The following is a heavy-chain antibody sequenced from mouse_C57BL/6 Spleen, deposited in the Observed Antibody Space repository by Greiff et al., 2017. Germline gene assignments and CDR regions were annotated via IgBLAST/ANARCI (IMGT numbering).Heavy chain of an antibody. Sequence: QVQLQQPGAELVKPGASVKLSCKASGYTFTSYWMHWVKQRPGQGLEWIGMIHPNSGSTNYNEKFKSKATLTVDKSSSTAYMQLSSLTSEDSAVYYCARERGDYDEDAMDYWGQGTSVTVSS. CDR1: GYTFTSYW. CDR2: IHPNSGST. J-gene: IGHJ4*01. V-gene: IGHV1-64*01. CDR3: ARERGDYDEDAMDY. D-gene: IGHD2-4*01.